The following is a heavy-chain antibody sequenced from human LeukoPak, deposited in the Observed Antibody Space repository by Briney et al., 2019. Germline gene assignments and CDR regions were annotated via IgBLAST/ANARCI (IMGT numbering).Heavy chain of an antibody. CDR3: ARDYWGSLDY. Sequence: SETLSLTCTVSGDFMSSTRTNYYWSWIRQPPGKGLEWIGYMSHSGATNNNFNPSLKSRVTLSVDTSKRQLSLKLSSVAAADTAIHYCARDYWGSLDYWGQGIPVTASS. D-gene: IGHD7-27*01. CDR1: GDFMSSTRTNYY. J-gene: IGHJ4*02. CDR2: MSHSGAT. V-gene: IGHV4-61*01.